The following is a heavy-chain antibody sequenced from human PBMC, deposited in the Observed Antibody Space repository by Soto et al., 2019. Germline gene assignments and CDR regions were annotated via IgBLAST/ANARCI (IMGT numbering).Heavy chain of an antibody. CDR1: GGSISSGGYY. CDR3: AASCVGCGGFNYYGMDV. J-gene: IGHJ6*02. V-gene: IGHV4-31*03. D-gene: IGHD2-21*01. CDR2: IYYSGST. Sequence: QVQLQESGPGLVKPSQTLSLTCTVSGGSISSGGYYWSWIRQHPGKGLEWIGYIYYSGSTYYNPTLRSRVTISVDKSTNQFSLKLSSVTAADTAVYYCAASCVGCGGFNYYGMDVWGQGTTGTVSS.